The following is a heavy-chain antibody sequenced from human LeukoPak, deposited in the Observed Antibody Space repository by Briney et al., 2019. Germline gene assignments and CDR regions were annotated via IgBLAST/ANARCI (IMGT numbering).Heavy chain of an antibody. Sequence: GGSLRLSCAASGFTFSSNWMHWVRQAPGKGLVWVSRSNEDGSTTNYADSVKGRFTISRDNAKNTLYLQMNSLTAEDTAVYFCARGGSDTAMAHDYWGQGTLVTVSS. D-gene: IGHD5-18*01. CDR3: ARGGSDTAMAHDY. CDR1: GFTFSSNW. J-gene: IGHJ4*02. CDR2: SNEDGSTT. V-gene: IGHV3-74*01.